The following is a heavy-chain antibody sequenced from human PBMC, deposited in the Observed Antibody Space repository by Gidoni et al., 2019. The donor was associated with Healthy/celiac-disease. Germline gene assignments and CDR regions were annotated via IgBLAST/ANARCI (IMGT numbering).Heavy chain of an antibody. V-gene: IGHV3-43*01. CDR3: AKDIGYCSSTSCYQGLDY. CDR1: GFTFDDYT. J-gene: IGHJ4*02. Sequence: EVQLVESGGVVVQPGGSLRLSCAASGFTFDDYTMHWVRQAPGKGLEWVSLISWDGGSTYYADSVKGRFTISRDNSKNSLYLQMNSLRTEDTALYYCAKDIGYCSSTSCYQGLDYWGQGTLVTVSS. CDR2: ISWDGGST. D-gene: IGHD2-2*01.